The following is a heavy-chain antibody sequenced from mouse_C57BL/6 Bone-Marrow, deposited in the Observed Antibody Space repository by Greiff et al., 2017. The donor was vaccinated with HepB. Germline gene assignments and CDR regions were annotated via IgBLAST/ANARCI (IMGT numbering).Heavy chain of an antibody. Sequence: EVKLVESGGDLVKPGGSLKLSCAASGFTFSSYGMSWVRQTPDKRLEWVATISSGGSYTYYPDSVKGRFTISRDNAKNTLYLQMSSLKSEDTAMYYCARKSGYYYGSSFDYWGQGTTLTVSS. J-gene: IGHJ2*01. V-gene: IGHV5-6*02. D-gene: IGHD1-1*01. CDR2: ISSGGSYT. CDR1: GFTFSSYG. CDR3: ARKSGYYYGSSFDY.